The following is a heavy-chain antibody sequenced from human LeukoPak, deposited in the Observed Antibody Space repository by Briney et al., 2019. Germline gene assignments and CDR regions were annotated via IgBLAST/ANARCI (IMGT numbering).Heavy chain of an antibody. V-gene: IGHV3-33*08. CDR1: GXXFSSYX. CDR2: IXVXXXXM. J-gene: IGHJ2*01. Sequence: PGGSLRLSCAASGXXFSSYXMHWVRQAPXXXXXXXXLIXVXXXXMHYADSVKGRFTISRDRSKNMLYLQMDSLRAEDTAVYHCARDRSHWKGSGYYYPEDWYFDFWGRGTLVTVSS. D-gene: IGHD3-22*01. CDR3: ARDRSHWKGSGYYYPEDWYFDF.